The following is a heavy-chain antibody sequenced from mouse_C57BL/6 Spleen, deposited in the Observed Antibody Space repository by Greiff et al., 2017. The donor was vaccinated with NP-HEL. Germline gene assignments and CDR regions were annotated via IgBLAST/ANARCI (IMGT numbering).Heavy chain of an antibody. J-gene: IGHJ2*01. CDR1: GYTFTSYW. CDR3: ASALYYYGSSWDY. D-gene: IGHD1-1*01. CDR2: IYPGSGST. V-gene: IGHV1-55*01. Sequence: VQLQQPGAELVKPGASVKMSCKASGYTFTSYWITWVKQRPGQGLEWIGDIYPGSGSTNYNEKFKSKATLTVDTSSSTAYMQLSSLTSEDSAVYYCASALYYYGSSWDYWGQGTTLTVSS.